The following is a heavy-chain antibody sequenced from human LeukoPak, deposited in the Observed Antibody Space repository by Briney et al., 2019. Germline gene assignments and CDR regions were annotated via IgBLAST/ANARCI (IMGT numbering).Heavy chain of an antibody. CDR1: GFTFSSYG. V-gene: IGHV3-30*02. D-gene: IGHD3-10*01. J-gene: IGHJ4*02. CDR3: ARSLTMVRAYDY. Sequence: SGGSLRLSCAASGFTFSSYGMHWVRQAPGKGLEWVTFIQYDGSNKYYADSVKGRFTISRDNSKNTVHLQMNSLRTEDTAVYYCARSLTMVRAYDYWGQGTLVTVSS. CDR2: IQYDGSNK.